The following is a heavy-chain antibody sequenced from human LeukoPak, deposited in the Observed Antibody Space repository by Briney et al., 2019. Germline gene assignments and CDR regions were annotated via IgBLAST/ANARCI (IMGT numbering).Heavy chain of an antibody. CDR2: TRSKTDGGTT. J-gene: IGHJ6*02. CDR3: TTRIVVVVAAAGGLGV. CDR1: GFSSSSAW. Sequence: GGCLRLSCVASGFSSSSAWMSWVRQAPGEGLEWVGLTRSKTDGGTTDYAAPVKGRFTISRDDSKNRLYLQMNSLKTEDTAVYYCTTRIVVVVAAAGGLGVWGQGTTVTVSS. V-gene: IGHV3-15*01. D-gene: IGHD2-15*01.